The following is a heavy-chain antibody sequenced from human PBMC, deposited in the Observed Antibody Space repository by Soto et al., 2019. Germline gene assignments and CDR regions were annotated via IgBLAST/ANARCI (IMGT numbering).Heavy chain of an antibody. V-gene: IGHV3-23*01. Sequence: EVQLLESGGGLVQPGGSLRLSCAASGFTFSSYDMSWVRQAPGKGLEWVSAISGSGGSTYYADSVKGRFTISRDNSKNTLCLQMNSLRAEDTAVYYCAKDLIRAGSGLFGFGAFDIWGQGTMVTVSS. J-gene: IGHJ3*02. CDR1: GFTFSSYD. D-gene: IGHD3-22*01. CDR2: ISGSGGST. CDR3: AKDLIRAGSGLFGFGAFDI.